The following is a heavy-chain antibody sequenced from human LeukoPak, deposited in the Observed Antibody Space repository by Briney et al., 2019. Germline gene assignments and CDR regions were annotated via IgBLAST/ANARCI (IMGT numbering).Heavy chain of an antibody. CDR1: GGSFSSDY. CDR2: IFHSGTT. Sequence: KTSETLSLTCTMSGGSFSSDYWNWIRQPPGKGLEWIGYIFHSGTTNYNPSLKSRVTISVDTSKNHCSLRLSSVTAADTAVYYCARGDPVGLFDDWGQGILVTVSS. CDR3: ARGDPVGLFDD. J-gene: IGHJ4*02. D-gene: IGHD1-26*01. V-gene: IGHV4-59*01.